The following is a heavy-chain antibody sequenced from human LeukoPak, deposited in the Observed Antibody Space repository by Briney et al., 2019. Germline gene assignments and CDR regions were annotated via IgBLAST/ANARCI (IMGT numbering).Heavy chain of an antibody. V-gene: IGHV4-39*01. CDR3: ARPYSAHAFDI. CDR2: IYYSGST. Sequence: SETLSLTCTVSGGSISSSSYYWGWIRQPPGKGLEWIGSIYYSGSTYYNPSLKSRVTISVDTSKNQFSLKLSSVTAADTAVYYCARPYSAHAFDIWGQGTRVTVSS. J-gene: IGHJ3*02. CDR1: GGSISSSSYY. D-gene: IGHD3-16*01.